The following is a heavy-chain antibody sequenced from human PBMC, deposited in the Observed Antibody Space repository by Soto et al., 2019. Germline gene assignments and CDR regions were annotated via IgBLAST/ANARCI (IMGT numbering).Heavy chain of an antibody. CDR3: AHLTITYGGVIGLDAFDI. Sequence: QITLKESAPTLVQPTQTLTLRCTFSGFSLSPVGVGLGWIRQPPGKALEWIAVISWDNDKRYNPSLSNRLSINTDLSRNQVVVTMINMDPVDTGTYYCAHLTITYGGVIGLDAFDIWGQGTLVTVSS. CDR1: GFSLSPVGVG. V-gene: IGHV2-5*02. J-gene: IGHJ3*02. CDR2: ISWDNDK. D-gene: IGHD3-16*02.